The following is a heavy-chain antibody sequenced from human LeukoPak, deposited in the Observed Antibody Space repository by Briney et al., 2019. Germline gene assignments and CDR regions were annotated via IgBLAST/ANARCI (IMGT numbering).Heavy chain of an antibody. V-gene: IGHV4-61*02. CDR1: GGSIISGSYY. D-gene: IGHD3-22*01. CDR3: ARDSHIPYYYDSSGHLPVR. Sequence: SQTLSLTCTVSGGSIISGSYYWSWIRQPAGKGLEWIGRIYTSGSTNYNPSLKSRVTISVDTSKNQFSLKLSSVTAADTAVYYCARDSHIPYYYDSSGHLPVRWGQGTLVTVSS. J-gene: IGHJ4*02. CDR2: IYTSGST.